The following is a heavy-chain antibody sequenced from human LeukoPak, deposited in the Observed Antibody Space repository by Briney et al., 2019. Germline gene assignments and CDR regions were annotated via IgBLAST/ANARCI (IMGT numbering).Heavy chain of an antibody. V-gene: IGHV3-23*01. CDR1: GFTFSSYA. CDR3: ARDRNGYYYDSSGGYYFDY. CDR2: ISGSGGST. J-gene: IGHJ4*02. D-gene: IGHD3-22*01. Sequence: GGSLRLSCAASGFTFSSYAMSWVRQAPGKGLEWVSAISGSGGSTYYADSVKGRFTISRGNSKNTLYLQMNSLRAEDTAVYYCARDRNGYYYDSSGGYYFDYWGQGTLVTVSS.